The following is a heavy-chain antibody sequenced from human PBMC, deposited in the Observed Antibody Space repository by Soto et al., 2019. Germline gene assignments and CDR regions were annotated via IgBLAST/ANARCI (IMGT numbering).Heavy chain of an antibody. D-gene: IGHD3-3*01. CDR3: ARAPASGYYFDY. CDR2: IYYSGST. J-gene: IGHJ4*02. V-gene: IGHV4-31*03. Sequence: SETLSLTCTVSGGSISSGGYYWSWIRQHPGKGLEWIGYIYYSGSTYYNPSLKSRVTISVDTSKNQFSLKLSSVTAADTAVYYCARAPASGYYFDYWGQGTLVTVSS. CDR1: GGSISSGGYY.